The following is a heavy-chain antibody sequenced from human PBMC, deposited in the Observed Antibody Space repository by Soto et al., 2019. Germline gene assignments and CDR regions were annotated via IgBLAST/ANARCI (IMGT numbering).Heavy chain of an antibody. CDR1: GGTFISDA. Sequence: QVRLVQSEAEVKKAGSSVKVSCKASGGTFISDAVTWVRQAPGPGLEWMGGVIPMFPKANYAQKFQCRATITADKSTSTVDIELHSLKSEDTALYYCARCHSDSSGPGYLDSCGHGTLVTVTS. CDR3: ARCHSDSSGPGYLDS. D-gene: IGHD3-22*01. V-gene: IGHV1-69*06. J-gene: IGHJ4*01. CDR2: VIPMFPKA.